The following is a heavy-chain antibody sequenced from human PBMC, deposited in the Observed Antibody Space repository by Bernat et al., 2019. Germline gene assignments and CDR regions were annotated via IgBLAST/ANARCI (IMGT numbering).Heavy chain of an antibody. J-gene: IGHJ4*02. Sequence: QVQLVASGGGLVKPGGSLRLSCEASEFTFSDYFMSWIRQAPGKGLEWVSYISSSGSSIYYTDSVKGRFTISRDNTKNSLFLQMTGLRTEDTAIYYCARGQSRTSGWFDYWGQGTLVTVSS. D-gene: IGHD6-19*01. V-gene: IGHV3-11*01. CDR1: EFTFSDYF. CDR2: ISSSGSSI. CDR3: ARGQSRTSGWFDY.